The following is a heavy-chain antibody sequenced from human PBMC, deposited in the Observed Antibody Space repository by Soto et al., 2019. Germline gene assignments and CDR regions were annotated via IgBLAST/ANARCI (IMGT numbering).Heavy chain of an antibody. V-gene: IGHV1-3*01. CDR1: GYTFTTYA. D-gene: IGHD6-13*01. CDR2: INAGNGKT. J-gene: IGHJ2*01. CDR3: AKGRSRWFKNTYWYSAI. Sequence: ASVKVSCKASGYTFTTYAMHWVRQAPGQRLEWMGWINAGNGKTKYSQKFKGRVTVTEDTSTNTAYMELSSLRSDDTXVYYXAKGRSRWFKNTYWYSAIWGRGTLVTAPQ.